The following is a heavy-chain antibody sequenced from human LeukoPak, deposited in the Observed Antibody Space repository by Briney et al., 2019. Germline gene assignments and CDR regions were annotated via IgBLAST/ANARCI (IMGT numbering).Heavy chain of an antibody. D-gene: IGHD6-19*01. V-gene: IGHV3-23*01. CDR1: GFTFSSYS. Sequence: GGSLRLSCAASGFTFSSYSMNWVRQAPGKGLEWVSSISGSGGGSSTYYADSVKGRFTISRDTSKNTLYLQMNSLRAEDTAVYYCAKEEWLGKMNYFDYWGQGTLVTVSS. J-gene: IGHJ4*02. CDR2: ISGSGGGSST. CDR3: AKEEWLGKMNYFDY.